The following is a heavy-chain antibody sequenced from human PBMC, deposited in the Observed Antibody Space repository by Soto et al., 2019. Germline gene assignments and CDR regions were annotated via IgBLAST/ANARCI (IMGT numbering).Heavy chain of an antibody. D-gene: IGHD6-19*01. Sequence: SLRLSCAASGFTFSSYWMSWVRQAPGKGLEWVANIKQDGSEKYYVDSVKGRFTISRDNAKNSLYLQMNSLRAEDTAVYYCAKQWLFQLIDYWGQGTLVTVSS. CDR3: AKQWLFQLIDY. CDR2: IKQDGSEK. J-gene: IGHJ4*02. V-gene: IGHV3-7*03. CDR1: GFTFSSYW.